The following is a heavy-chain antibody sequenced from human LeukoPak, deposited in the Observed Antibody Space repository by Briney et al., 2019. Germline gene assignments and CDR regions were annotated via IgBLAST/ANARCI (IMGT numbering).Heavy chain of an antibody. J-gene: IGHJ4*02. CDR1: GFTFSSSG. V-gene: IGHV3-30*18. CDR3: AKEYCSNSVCHSLDY. D-gene: IGHD2-8*01. Sequence: GGSLRLSCAASGFTFSSSGMHWVRQVPGKGLEWVAVISYDGSNKYYADSVKGRFTFSRDNPKNTLYLQMNSLRAEDTAVYYCAKEYCSNSVCHSLDYWGQGTLVTVSS. CDR2: ISYDGSNK.